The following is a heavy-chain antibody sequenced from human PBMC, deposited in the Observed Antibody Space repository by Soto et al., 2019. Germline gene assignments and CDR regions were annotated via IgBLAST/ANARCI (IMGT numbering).Heavy chain of an antibody. CDR2: IWYDGSNK. J-gene: IGHJ6*04. CDR1: GFTFSSYG. CDR3: ARGYYGSGSYFDFYHYVDV. V-gene: IGHV3-33*01. Sequence: GGSLRLSCAASGFTFSSYGMHWVRQAPGKGLEWVAVIWYDGSNKYYADSVKGRFTLSRVNSKNTLYLQMNSLRAEDTDVYYCARGYYGSGSYFDFYHYVDVWGKGTTVTVSS. D-gene: IGHD3-10*01.